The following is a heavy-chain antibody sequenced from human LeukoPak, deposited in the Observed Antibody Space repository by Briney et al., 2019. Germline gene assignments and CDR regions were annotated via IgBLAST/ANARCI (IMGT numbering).Heavy chain of an antibody. J-gene: IGHJ6*02. D-gene: IGHD3-10*01. V-gene: IGHV3-66*01. CDR1: GFTFSAHA. CDR2: IYSGGST. CDR3: ARDLWFGELFADV. Sequence: GGSLRLSCAASGFTFSAHAMNWVRQAPGKGLEWVSVIYSGGSTYYADSVKGRFTISRDNSKNTLYLQMNSLRAEDTAVYYCARDLWFGELFADVWGQGTTVTVSS.